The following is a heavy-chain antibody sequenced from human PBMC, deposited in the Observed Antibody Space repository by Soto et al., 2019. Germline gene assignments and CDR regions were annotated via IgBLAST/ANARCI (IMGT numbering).Heavy chain of an antibody. CDR1: GFTFTSSA. J-gene: IGHJ5*02. CDR2: IVVGSGNT. D-gene: IGHD6-6*01. V-gene: IGHV1-58*01. CDR3: AAGGPKLVNNWFDP. Sequence: QMQLVQSGPEVKKPGTSVKVSCKASGFTFTSSAVQWVRQARGQRLEWIGWIVVGSGNTNYAQKFQERVTITRDMSTSTAYMELSSLRSEDTAVYYCAAGGPKLVNNWFDPWGQGTLVTVSS.